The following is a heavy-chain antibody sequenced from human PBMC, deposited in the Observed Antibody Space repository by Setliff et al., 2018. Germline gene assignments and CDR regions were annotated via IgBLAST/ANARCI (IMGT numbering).Heavy chain of an antibody. CDR2: IYSGGSST. V-gene: IGHV3-23*03. Sequence: GGSLRLSCAASGFTFSSYAMSWVRQAPGKGLEWVSVIYSGGSSTYYADSVKGRFTISRDNSKKTLYLQMNSLRPEDTAVYYCARTCSGSGCYAGLESWGQGTPVTVSS. CDR1: GFTFSSYA. CDR3: ARTCSGSGCYAGLES. D-gene: IGHD2-15*01. J-gene: IGHJ4*02.